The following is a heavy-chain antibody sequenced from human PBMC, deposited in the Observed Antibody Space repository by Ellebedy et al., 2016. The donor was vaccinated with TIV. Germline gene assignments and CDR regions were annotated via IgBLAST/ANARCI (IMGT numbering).Heavy chain of an antibody. Sequence: GESLKISCAASGFTFSSYSMNWVRQAPGKGLEWVSSISSSSSYIYYADSVKGRFTISRDNAKNSLYLQMNSLRAEDTAVYYRARDFSELPFDYWGQGTLVTVSS. CDR1: GFTFSSYS. CDR2: ISSSSSYI. D-gene: IGHD1-26*01. J-gene: IGHJ4*02. V-gene: IGHV3-21*01. CDR3: ARDFSELPFDY.